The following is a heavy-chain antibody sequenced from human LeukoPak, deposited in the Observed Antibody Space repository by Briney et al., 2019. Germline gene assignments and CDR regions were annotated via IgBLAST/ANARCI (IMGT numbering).Heavy chain of an antibody. J-gene: IGHJ3*02. Sequence: SETLSLTCTVSGGSISSGLYYWSWIRQPAGKGLEWIGRIYTSGSTNYNPSLKSRVTISVDTSKNQFSLKLSSVTAADTAVYYCAREENDFWSGYEGLGAFDIWGQGTMVTVSS. CDR2: IYTSGST. CDR1: GGSISSGLYY. CDR3: AREENDFWSGYEGLGAFDI. D-gene: IGHD3-3*01. V-gene: IGHV4-61*02.